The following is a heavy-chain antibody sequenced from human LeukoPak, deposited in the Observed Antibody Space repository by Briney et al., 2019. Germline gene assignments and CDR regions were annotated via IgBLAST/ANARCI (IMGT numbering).Heavy chain of an antibody. CDR1: GXTFSTYA. CDR2: ISSDGNHK. V-gene: IGHV3-30-3*01. J-gene: IGHJ5*02. Sequence: PGGSLRLSCAASGXTFSTYAMHWVRQAPGKGLEWVAAISSDGNHKHSADSVRGRFTISRDNSKNTLFLQMNSLRPDDTAVYYCARDRLPPPGVYCFDPWGQGTLVTVSS. CDR3: ARDRLPPPGVYCFDP. D-gene: IGHD5-12*01.